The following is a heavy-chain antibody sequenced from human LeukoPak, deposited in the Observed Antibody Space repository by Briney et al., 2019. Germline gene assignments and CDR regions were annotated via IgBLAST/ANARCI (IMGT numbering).Heavy chain of an antibody. D-gene: IGHD1-26*01. CDR2: INHSGST. CDR1: GYSISSGYY. J-gene: IGHJ4*02. V-gene: IGHV4-34*01. Sequence: PSETLSLTCAVSGYSISSGYYWSWIRQPPGKGLEWIGEINHSGSTNYNPSLKSRVTISVDTSKNQFSLKLSSVTAADTAVYYCARTIVGARRAFNYWGQGTLVTVSS. CDR3: ARTIVGARRAFNY.